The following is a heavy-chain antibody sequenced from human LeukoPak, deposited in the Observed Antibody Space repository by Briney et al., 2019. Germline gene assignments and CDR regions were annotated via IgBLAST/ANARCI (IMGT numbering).Heavy chain of an antibody. CDR3: ARDPGGGYFDY. J-gene: IGHJ4*02. D-gene: IGHD3-16*01. CDR1: GFTFSSYG. V-gene: IGHV3-33*01. Sequence: PGRSLRLSCAASGFTFSSYGMHWVRQAPGKGLEWVAVIWYDGSNKYYADSVKGRFTISRDNSKNTLYLQMNSLRAEDTAVYYCARDPGGGYFDYWGQGTLVTVSS. CDR2: IWYDGSNK.